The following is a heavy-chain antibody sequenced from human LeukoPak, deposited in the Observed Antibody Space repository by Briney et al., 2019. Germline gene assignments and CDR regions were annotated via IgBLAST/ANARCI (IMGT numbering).Heavy chain of an antibody. Sequence: GGPLRLSCAASGFTFSNYWMTWVRQAPGKGLEWVAHIKEDGGEKHYVDPVKGRFTISRDNAKNSLYLQMNSLRAEDTAMYYCVRDRGYCSGGTCYALWDYWGQGTLVTVSS. CDR1: GFTFSNYW. J-gene: IGHJ4*02. D-gene: IGHD2-15*01. V-gene: IGHV3-7*01. CDR2: IKEDGGEK. CDR3: VRDRGYCSGGTCYALWDY.